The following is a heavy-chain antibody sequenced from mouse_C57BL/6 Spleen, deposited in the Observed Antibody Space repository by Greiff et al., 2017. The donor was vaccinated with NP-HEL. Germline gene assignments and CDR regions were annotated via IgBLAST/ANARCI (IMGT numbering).Heavy chain of an antibody. CDR1: GYTFTSYW. V-gene: IGHV1-64*01. CDR2: IHPNSGST. CDR3: ARGATVVDYYAMYY. Sequence: QVQLQQPGAELVKPGASVKLSCKASGYTFTSYWMHWVKQRPGQGLEWIGMIHPNSGSTNYNEKFKSKATLTVDKSSSTAYMQLSSLTSEDSAVYYCARGATVVDYYAMYYWGQGTSVTVSS. J-gene: IGHJ4*01. D-gene: IGHD1-1*01.